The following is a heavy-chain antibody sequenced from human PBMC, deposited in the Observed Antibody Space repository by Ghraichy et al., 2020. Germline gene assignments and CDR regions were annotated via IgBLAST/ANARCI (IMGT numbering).Heavy chain of an antibody. J-gene: IGHJ6*03. V-gene: IGHV4-61*02. CDR3: ARGGRGVTTFYMDV. CDR2: IYTNGSS. CDR1: GGSITIGSYY. D-gene: IGHD4-17*01. Sequence: SETLSLTCTVSGGSITIGSYYWSWTRHPAGKGLEWIGRIYTNGSSNYNPSLQSRVTISVDTSKNQFSLRLSSVTAADTAVYYCARGGRGVTTFYMDVWGKGTTVTVSS.